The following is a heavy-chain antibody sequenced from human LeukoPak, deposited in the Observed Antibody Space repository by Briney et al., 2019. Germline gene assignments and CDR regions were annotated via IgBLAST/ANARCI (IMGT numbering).Heavy chain of an antibody. CDR2: ISGSGGST. CDR3: ARDFTSSWRFDY. J-gene: IGHJ4*02. Sequence: GGSLRLSCAASGFTFSSYAMSWVRQAPGKGLEWVSGISGSGGSTHYADSVKGRFTISRDNARNSLSLQMKSLRDEDTAVYYCARDFTSSWRFDYWGQGTLVTVSS. D-gene: IGHD6-13*01. CDR1: GFTFSSYA. V-gene: IGHV3-23*01.